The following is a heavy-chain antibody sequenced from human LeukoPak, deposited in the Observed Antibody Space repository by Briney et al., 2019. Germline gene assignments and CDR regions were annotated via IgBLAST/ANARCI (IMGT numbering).Heavy chain of an antibody. Sequence: SETLSLTCAVSGGSISSGGYSWSWIRQPPGKGLEWIGYIYHSGSTYYNPSLKSRVTISVDRSKNQFSLKLSSVTAADTAVYYCAGYCTNGVCLYYFDYWGQGTLVTVSS. V-gene: IGHV4-30-2*01. J-gene: IGHJ4*02. CDR3: AGYCTNGVCLYYFDY. D-gene: IGHD2-8*01. CDR2: IYHSGST. CDR1: GGSISSGGYS.